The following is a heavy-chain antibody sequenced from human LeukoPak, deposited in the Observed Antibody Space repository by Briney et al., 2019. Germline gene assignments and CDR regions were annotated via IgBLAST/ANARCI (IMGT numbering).Heavy chain of an antibody. D-gene: IGHD3-22*01. CDR1: GFTFSSYV. CDR2: ISYDGSNK. CDR3: ARDDDSSGYGYFQH. J-gene: IGHJ1*01. V-gene: IGHV3-30*04. Sequence: GGSLRLSCTASGFTFSSYVMHWVRQAPGKGLEWVAVISYDGSNKYYADSVKGRFTISRDNSKNTLYLQMNSLRAEDTAVYYCARDDDSSGYGYFQHWGQGTLVTVSS.